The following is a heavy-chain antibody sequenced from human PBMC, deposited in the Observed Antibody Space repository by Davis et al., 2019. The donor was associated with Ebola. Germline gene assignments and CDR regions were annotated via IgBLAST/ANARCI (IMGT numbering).Heavy chain of an antibody. D-gene: IGHD4-11*01. Sequence: SETLSLTCTVSGGSISSGGYYWSWIRQHPGKGLEWIGYIYYSGSTYYNPSLKSRVTISVDTSKNQFSLKLSSVTAADTAVYYCARAAPLQYWYFDLWGRGTLVTVSS. CDR2: IYYSGST. CDR1: GGSISSGGYY. J-gene: IGHJ2*01. V-gene: IGHV4-31*03. CDR3: ARAAPLQYWYFDL.